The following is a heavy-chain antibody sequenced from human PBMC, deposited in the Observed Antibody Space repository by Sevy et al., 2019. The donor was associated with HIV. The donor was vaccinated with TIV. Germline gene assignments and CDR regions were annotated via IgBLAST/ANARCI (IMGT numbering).Heavy chain of an antibody. CDR2: IWYDGSNT. CDR3: ARDTHAIMLSCSYYLY. CDR1: GFIFSYYG. D-gene: IGHD1-26*01. V-gene: IGHV3-33*01. J-gene: IGHJ4*02. Sequence: GGSLRLSCAASGFIFSYYGMHWVRQAPGKGLEWVAVIWYDGSNTLYADSVKGRFTISRDNSKNILYLQMNSLRDEDTAVYYCARDTHAIMLSCSYYLYWGQGTRVTVSS.